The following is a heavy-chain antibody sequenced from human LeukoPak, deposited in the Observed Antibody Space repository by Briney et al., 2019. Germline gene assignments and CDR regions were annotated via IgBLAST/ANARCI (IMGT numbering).Heavy chain of an antibody. J-gene: IGHJ4*02. D-gene: IGHD2-2*01. CDR2: IRYDGSNK. CDR3: AKDVIVVVPAAIIVYDLWLRWVYFDY. Sequence: PGGSLRLSCAASGFTFSSYGMHWVRQAPGKGLEWVAFIRYDGSNKYYADSVKGRFTISRDNSKNTLYLQMNSLRAEDTAVYYCAKDVIVVVPAAIIVYDLWLRWVYFDYWGQGTLVTVSS. CDR1: GFTFSSYG. V-gene: IGHV3-30*02.